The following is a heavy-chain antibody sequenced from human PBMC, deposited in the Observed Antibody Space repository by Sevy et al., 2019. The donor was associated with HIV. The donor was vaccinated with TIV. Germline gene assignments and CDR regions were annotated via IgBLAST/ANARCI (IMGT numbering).Heavy chain of an antibody. CDR2: IKSKTDGGTT. J-gene: IGHJ5*02. V-gene: IGHV3-15*01. Sequence: GGSLRLSCAASGFTFSNAWMSWVRQAPGKGLEWVGRIKSKTDGGTTDYAAPVKGRFTISRDDSKNTLYLQMNSLKTEDTAVYYCTGNQAPSPAPGIAVAGTGGWFDPWGQGTLVTVSS. CDR1: GFTFSNAW. CDR3: TGNQAPSPAPGIAVAGTGGWFDP. D-gene: IGHD6-19*01.